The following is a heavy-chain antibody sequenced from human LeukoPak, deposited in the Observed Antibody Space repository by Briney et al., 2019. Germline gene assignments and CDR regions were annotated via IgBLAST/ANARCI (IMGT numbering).Heavy chain of an antibody. CDR2: INSIGSST. D-gene: IGHD5-18*01. CDR1: GFTFSTYW. J-gene: IGHJ4*02. CDR3: ARDLDTAKVTVFS. Sequence: GGSLRLSCSASGFTFSTYWMHWVRQAPGKGLVWVSRINSIGSSTHYADSVKGRFTISRDNAKNTLYLQMNSLRAEDTAVYYCARDLDTAKVTVFSWGQGTLVTVSS. V-gene: IGHV3-74*01.